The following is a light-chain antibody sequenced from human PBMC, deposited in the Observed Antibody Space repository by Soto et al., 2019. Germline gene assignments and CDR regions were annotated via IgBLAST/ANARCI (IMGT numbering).Light chain of an antibody. J-gene: IGLJ1*01. CDR3: SSYTKADIYV. CDR2: EVN. CDR1: GSDVGRYNR. Sequence: QSALTQPPSVSGSPGQSVTISCTGTGSDVGRYNRVSWYQQPPGTAPKLIIYEVNNRPSGVPDRFSGSKSGNAASLTISGLRAEDEAAYYCSSYTKADIYVFGSGTKVTVL. V-gene: IGLV2-18*02.